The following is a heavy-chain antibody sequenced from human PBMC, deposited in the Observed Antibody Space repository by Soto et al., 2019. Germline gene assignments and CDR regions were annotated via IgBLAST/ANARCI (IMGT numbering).Heavy chain of an antibody. D-gene: IGHD6-13*01. CDR3: ARIQGYSSSWYYYYYGMDV. J-gene: IGHJ6*02. V-gene: IGHV2-26*01. CDR2: IFSNDEK. CDR1: GFSLSNARMG. Sequence: SGPTLVNPTETLTLTCTVSGFSLSNARMGVSWIRQPPGKALEWLAHIFSNDEKSYSTSLKSRLTISKDTSKSQVVLTMTNMDPVDTATYYCARIQGYSSSWYYYYYGMDVWGQGTTVTVS.